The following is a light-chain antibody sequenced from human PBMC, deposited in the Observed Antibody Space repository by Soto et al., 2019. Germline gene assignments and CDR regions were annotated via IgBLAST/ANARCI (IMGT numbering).Light chain of an antibody. CDR2: EVT. Sequence: LTQPASVSGSPGQSITISCTGTSSDIGGYDYVSWYQQHPGKAPKLMIYEVTNRPSGVSNRFSGSKSGNTASLTISGLQTEDEADYYCSSFTHSSTWVFGGGTQLTVL. J-gene: IGLJ3*02. V-gene: IGLV2-14*01. CDR3: SSFTHSSTWV. CDR1: SSDIGGYDY.